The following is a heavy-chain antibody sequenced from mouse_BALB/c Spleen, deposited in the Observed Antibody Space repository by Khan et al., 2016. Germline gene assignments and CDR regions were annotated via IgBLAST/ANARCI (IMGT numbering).Heavy chain of an antibody. CDR1: GYTFTNYG. D-gene: IGHD2-1*01. V-gene: IGHV9-3-1*01. Sequence: QIQLVQSGPELKKPGETVKISCKASGYTFTNYGMNWVKQAPGKGLKWMGWINTYTGEPTYADDFKGRFAFSLETSASTAYLQINNLKKEDTATYFCARGGNYVAYWGQGTLVTVSA. J-gene: IGHJ3*01. CDR2: INTYTGEP. CDR3: ARGGNYVAY.